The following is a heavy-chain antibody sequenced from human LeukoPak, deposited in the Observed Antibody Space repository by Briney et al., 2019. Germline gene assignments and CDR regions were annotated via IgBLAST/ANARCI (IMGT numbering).Heavy chain of an antibody. J-gene: IGHJ6*03. D-gene: IGHD3-10*01. V-gene: IGHV4-34*01. Sequence: PSETLSLTCTVSGGSISGYYWSWIRQPPGKGLEWIGEINHSGSTNYNPSLKSRVTISVDTSKNQFYLKLSSVTAADTAVYYCARHKRMVRGAYYYYYYMDVWGKGTTVTISS. CDR1: GGSISGYY. CDR2: INHSGST. CDR3: ARHKRMVRGAYYYYYYMDV.